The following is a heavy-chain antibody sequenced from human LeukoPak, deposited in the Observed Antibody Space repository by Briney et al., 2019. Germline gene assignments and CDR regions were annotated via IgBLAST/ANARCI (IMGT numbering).Heavy chain of an antibody. CDR1: GDSVSSNSAA. CDR3: ARHPSHYYGMDV. Sequence: SQTLSLTCAISGDSVSSNSAAWNWIRQSPPRGLEWLGRTYYRSKWSSDYAVSVQSRITINPDTSKNQFSLQLNSVTPEDTAVYYCARHPSHYYGMDVWGQGTTVTVSS. J-gene: IGHJ6*02. CDR2: TYYRSKWSS. V-gene: IGHV6-1*01.